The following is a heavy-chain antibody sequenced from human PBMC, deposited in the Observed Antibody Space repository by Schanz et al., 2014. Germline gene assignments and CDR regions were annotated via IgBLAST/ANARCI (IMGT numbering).Heavy chain of an antibody. J-gene: IGHJ4*02. CDR2: ISSSSSTR. CDR3: VRVSFADPRLYRGMDRDIDY. V-gene: IGHV3-48*01. CDR1: GFTFSSYS. D-gene: IGHD5-18*01. Sequence: VQLVESGGGVVQPGRSLRLSCAASGFTFSSYSMNWVRQAPGKGLEWVSYISSSSSTRYYADSVKGRFTISRDNAKNSLFLQMNNLRAEDTAVYYCVRVSFADPRLYRGMDRDIDYWGQGTLVTVSS.